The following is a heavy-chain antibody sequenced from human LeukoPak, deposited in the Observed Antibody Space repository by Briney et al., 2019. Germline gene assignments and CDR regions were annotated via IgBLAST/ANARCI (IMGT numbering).Heavy chain of an antibody. V-gene: IGHV4-30-4*08. CDR1: GGSISSGDYY. Sequence: PSQTLSLTCTVSGGSISSGDYYWSWIRQPPGKGLEWIGYIYYSGSTYYNPSLKSRVTISVDTSKNQFSLKLSSVTAADTAVYYCARDKEGGYDYYYYYGMDVWGQGTTVTVSS. J-gene: IGHJ6*02. CDR2: IYYSGST. CDR3: ARDKEGGYDYYYYYGMDV. D-gene: IGHD5-12*01.